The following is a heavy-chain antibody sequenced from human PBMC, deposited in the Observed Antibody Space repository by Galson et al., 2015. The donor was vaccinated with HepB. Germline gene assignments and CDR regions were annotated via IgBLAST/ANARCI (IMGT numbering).Heavy chain of an antibody. V-gene: IGHV1-2*04. CDR1: GYTFTGHY. J-gene: IGHJ6*02. D-gene: IGHD3-16*01. CDR3: ARGPRGYYYGMDV. Sequence: SVKVSCKASGYTFTGHYMHWVRQAPGQGLEWMGWINPNSGGTNYAQKFQGWVTMTRDTSISTAYMELSRLRSDDTAVYYCARGPRGYYYGMDVWGQGTTVTVSS. CDR2: INPNSGGT.